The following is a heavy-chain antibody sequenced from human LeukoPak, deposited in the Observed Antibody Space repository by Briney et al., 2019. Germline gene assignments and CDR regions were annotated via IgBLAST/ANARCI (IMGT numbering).Heavy chain of an antibody. J-gene: IGHJ5*02. CDR1: GGTFSSYA. CDR3: ARSIEYCSSTSCQGNWFDP. Sequence: ASVKVSCKASGGTFSSYAISWVRQAPGQGLEWMGGIIPIFGTANYAQKFQGRVTITTDESTSTAYMELSGLRSEDTAVYYCARSIEYCSSTSCQGNWFDPWGQGTLVTVSS. CDR2: IIPIFGTA. D-gene: IGHD2-2*01. V-gene: IGHV1-69*05.